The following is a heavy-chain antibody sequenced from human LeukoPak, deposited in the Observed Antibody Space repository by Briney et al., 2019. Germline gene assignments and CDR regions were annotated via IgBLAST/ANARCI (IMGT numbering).Heavy chain of an antibody. D-gene: IGHD3-10*01. CDR2: IYHSGST. Sequence: SETLSLTCAVSGGSLSSGGYSWSWIRQPPGKGLEWIGYIYHSGSTYYNPSLKSRVTISVDRSKNQFSLKLSSVTAADTAVYYCARAHPSYGSGNFDYWGQGTLVTVSS. J-gene: IGHJ4*02. CDR1: GGSLSSGGYS. CDR3: ARAHPSYGSGNFDY. V-gene: IGHV4-30-2*01.